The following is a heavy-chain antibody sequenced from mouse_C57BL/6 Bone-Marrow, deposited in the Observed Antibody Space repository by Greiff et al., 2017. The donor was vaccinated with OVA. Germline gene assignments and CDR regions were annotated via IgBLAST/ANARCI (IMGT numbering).Heavy chain of an antibody. CDR1: GYTFTSYW. J-gene: IGHJ3*01. CDR3: ARDWEGFAY. Sequence: QVQLQQPGAELVRPGTSVKLSCKASGYTFTSYWMHWVKQRPGQGLEWIGVIDPSDSYTNYNQKFKGKATLTVDTSSSTAYMQLSSRTSEDSAVYYCARDWEGFAYWGQGTLVTVSA. D-gene: IGHD4-1*01. CDR2: IDPSDSYT. V-gene: IGHV1-59*01.